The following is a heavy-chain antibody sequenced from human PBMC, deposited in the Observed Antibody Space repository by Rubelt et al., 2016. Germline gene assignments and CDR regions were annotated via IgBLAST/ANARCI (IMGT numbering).Heavy chain of an antibody. J-gene: IGHJ4*02. CDR1: GVSISSNNW. Sequence: QVQLQESGPGLVKPSGTLSLTCAVSGVSISSNNWWSWVRQPPGKGLEWIGEINHSGNTNYNPSLKSRFTISVDTSKNQFSLKVKSVSAADTAVYYCARRYCDGGGCYTVDYWGQGTLVTVSS. D-gene: IGHD2-15*01. V-gene: IGHV4-4*02. CDR3: ARRYCDGGGCYTVDY. CDR2: INHSGNT.